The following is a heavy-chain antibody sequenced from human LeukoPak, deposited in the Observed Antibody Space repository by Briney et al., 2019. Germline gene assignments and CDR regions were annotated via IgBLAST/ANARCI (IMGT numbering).Heavy chain of an antibody. CDR1: GGTFSSYA. J-gene: IGHJ4*02. D-gene: IGHD1-7*01. CDR2: IIPILAIA. CDR3: ARAINWTYDS. Sequence: GSSVKVSCKASGGTFSSYAISWVRQAPGQGLEWMGRIIPILAIANYTQKFQGRVTITADKSTSTAYMELSSLRSEDTAVYYCARAINWTYDSWGQGTLVTVSS. V-gene: IGHV1-69*04.